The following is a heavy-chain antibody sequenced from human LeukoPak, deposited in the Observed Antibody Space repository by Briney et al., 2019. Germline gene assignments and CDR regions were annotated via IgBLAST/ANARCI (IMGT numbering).Heavy chain of an antibody. Sequence: GGSLRLSCAASGFTFNSYGMHWVRQAPGKGLEWVAFISYDGSNTYYADSVKGRFTISRDNSKNTLYLLMNSLRAEDTAVYYCARDHDIVVVVAATRSNWFDPWGQGTLVTVSS. CDR2: ISYDGSNT. CDR1: GFTFNSYG. D-gene: IGHD2-15*01. J-gene: IGHJ5*02. CDR3: ARDHDIVVVVAATRSNWFDP. V-gene: IGHV3-30*03.